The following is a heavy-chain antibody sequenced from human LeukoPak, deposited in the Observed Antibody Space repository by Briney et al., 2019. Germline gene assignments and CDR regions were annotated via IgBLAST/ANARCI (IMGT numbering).Heavy chain of an antibody. CDR1: GYTFTSYY. V-gene: IGHV1-46*01. D-gene: IGHD3-10*01. CDR2: INPSGGDT. CDR3: ARGRGRAENWFDP. Sequence: ASVNVSCKASGYTFTSYYFHWVRQAPGQGLEWMGIINPSGGDTSYAQKFQGRVTMTTDTSTSTVYMDLTSPTSEDTAVYYCARGRGRAENWFDPWGQGTLVTVSS. J-gene: IGHJ5*02.